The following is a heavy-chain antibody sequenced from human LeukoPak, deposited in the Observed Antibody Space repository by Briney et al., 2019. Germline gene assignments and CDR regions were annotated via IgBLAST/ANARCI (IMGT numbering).Heavy chain of an antibody. J-gene: IGHJ4*02. V-gene: IGHV3-53*01. D-gene: IGHD3-22*01. CDR2: IYTGDNT. CDR3: AGDSSGYYDNLPSFDY. Sequence: GGSLRPSCAASGFTISNNYLSWVRQAPGKGREWVSLIYTGDNTYYADSVKGRFTISRDNSKNTLYLQMSNLSAEDTAVYYCAGDSSGYYDNLPSFDYWGQGTLVTVSS. CDR1: GFTISNNY.